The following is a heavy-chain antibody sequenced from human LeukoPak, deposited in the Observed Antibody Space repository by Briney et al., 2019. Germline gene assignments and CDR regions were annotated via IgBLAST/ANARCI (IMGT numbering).Heavy chain of an antibody. Sequence: GGSLRLSCAASGFTFSSYWMSWVRQAPGKGLEWGANIKQDGSEKYYVDSVKGRFTISRDNAKNSLYLQMNSLRAEDTAVYYCAREQLMGGLVVVYAFDIWGQGTMVTVSS. CDR2: IKQDGSEK. J-gene: IGHJ3*02. CDR3: AREQLMGGLVVVYAFDI. D-gene: IGHD3-22*01. V-gene: IGHV3-7*01. CDR1: GFTFSSYW.